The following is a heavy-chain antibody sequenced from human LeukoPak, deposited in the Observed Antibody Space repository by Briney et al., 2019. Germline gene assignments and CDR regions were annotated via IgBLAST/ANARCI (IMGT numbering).Heavy chain of an antibody. CDR3: AREYPRVQLRYFDGSDY. J-gene: IGHJ4*02. CDR2: INHSGST. CDR1: GGPFSGYY. Sequence: SETLSLTCAVYGGPFSGYYWSWIRQPPGKGLEWIGEINHSGSTNYNPSLKSRVTISVDTSKNQFSLKLSSVTAADTAVYYCAREYPRVQLRYFDGSDYWGQGTLVTVSS. D-gene: IGHD3-9*01. V-gene: IGHV4-34*01.